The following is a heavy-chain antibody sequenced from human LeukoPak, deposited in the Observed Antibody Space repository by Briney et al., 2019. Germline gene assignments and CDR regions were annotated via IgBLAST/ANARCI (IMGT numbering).Heavy chain of an antibody. CDR2: IYSDGST. CDR3: ARVGFTGTWYSSPPFDY. CDR1: GFSVSSNY. J-gene: IGHJ4*02. Sequence: GGSLRLSCAVSGFSVSSNYMSWVRRAPGKALEWVSLIYSDGSTNYADSVKGRFTISRDNSKNTLYLQMNSLRVEDTAVYYCARVGFTGTWYSSPPFDYWGQGTLVTVSS. V-gene: IGHV3-66*01. D-gene: IGHD6-13*01.